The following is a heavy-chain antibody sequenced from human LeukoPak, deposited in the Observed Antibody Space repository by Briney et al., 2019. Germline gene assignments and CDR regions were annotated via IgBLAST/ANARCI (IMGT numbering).Heavy chain of an antibody. CDR1: GYTFASFG. CDR3: AREAAAAFDY. Sequence: ASVKVSCKASGYTFASFGITWVRQAPGQGLEWMGWINTHNGDTNYAQKLQGRVTMTTDTSTCTAYMELRSLRSDDTAVYYCAREAAAAFDYWGQGTLVTVSS. D-gene: IGHD6-13*01. CDR2: INTHNGDT. J-gene: IGHJ4*02. V-gene: IGHV1-18*01.